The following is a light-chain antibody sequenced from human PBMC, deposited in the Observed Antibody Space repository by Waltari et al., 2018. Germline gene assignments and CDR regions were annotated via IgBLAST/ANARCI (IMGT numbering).Light chain of an antibody. CDR3: QAWDSSTEVV. V-gene: IGLV3-1*01. CDR1: KLGDNY. Sequence: SYELTQPPSVSVSPGQTASITCSGDKLGDNYACWYQQKPGQSPVRVIYQDSKQPSGSHDRFSGSNAGNTAPLTISGTQAMDEADYYCQAWDSSTEVVFGGGTKLTVL. CDR2: QDS. J-gene: IGLJ2*01.